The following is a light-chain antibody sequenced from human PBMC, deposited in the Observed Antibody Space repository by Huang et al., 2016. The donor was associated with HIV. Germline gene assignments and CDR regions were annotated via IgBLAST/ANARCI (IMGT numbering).Light chain of an antibody. V-gene: IGKV1-5*01. CDR1: QSISSW. J-gene: IGKJ1*01. CDR3: QQYHSYPWT. Sequence: DIQMTQSPSTLSASVGDRVTTTCRASQSISSWLAWYQQKPGKAPKLLIYDASSLESGVPSRFSGSGSGTEFTLTISSLQPDNFATYYCQQYHSYPWTFGQGTKVEIK. CDR2: DAS.